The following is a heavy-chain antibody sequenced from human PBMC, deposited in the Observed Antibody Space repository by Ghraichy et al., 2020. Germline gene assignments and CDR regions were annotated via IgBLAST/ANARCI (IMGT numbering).Heavy chain of an antibody. Sequence: LTCTVSGYSITSGYYWGWIRQPPGKGLEWIGSIYHSGSTYYNPSLKSRVTISLDTSKNQFSLKLSSVTAADTAVYYCARGNPSQPDDAFDIWGQGTMVTVSS. CDR1: GYSITSGYY. CDR2: IYHSGST. J-gene: IGHJ3*02. D-gene: IGHD1-14*01. V-gene: IGHV4-38-2*02. CDR3: ARGNPSQPDDAFDI.